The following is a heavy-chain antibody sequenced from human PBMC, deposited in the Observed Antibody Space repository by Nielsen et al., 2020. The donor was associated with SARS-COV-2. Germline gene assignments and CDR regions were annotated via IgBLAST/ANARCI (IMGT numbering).Heavy chain of an antibody. CDR3: AKLIDYGDSDFDL. D-gene: IGHD4-17*01. J-gene: IGHJ2*01. V-gene: IGHV3-30*04. Sequence: GESLKISCAISGFTFDSYAMHWVRQAPGKGLEWVALISYDGTNKYYADPVKGRFTISRDNSKNTLYLQMNSLRAEDTAVYYCAKLIDYGDSDFDLWGRGTLVTVSS. CDR2: ISYDGTNK. CDR1: GFTFDSYA.